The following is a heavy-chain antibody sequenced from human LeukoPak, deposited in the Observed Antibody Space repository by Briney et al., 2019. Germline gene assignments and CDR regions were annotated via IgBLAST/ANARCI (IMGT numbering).Heavy chain of an antibody. CDR1: GFTFDDYA. V-gene: IGHV3-30-3*01. Sequence: GRSLRLSRAASGFTFDDYAMHWVRQAPGKGLEWVAVISYDGSSKIYADSVKGRFTISRDNSKNTLFLQVDSLRVEDTALYYCATQWLESSECFHHWGQGTLVTVYS. D-gene: IGHD6-19*01. CDR3: ATQWLESSECFHH. CDR2: ISYDGSSK. J-gene: IGHJ1*01.